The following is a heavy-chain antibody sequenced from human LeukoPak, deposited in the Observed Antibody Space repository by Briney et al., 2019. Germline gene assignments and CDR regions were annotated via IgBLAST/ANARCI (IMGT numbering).Heavy chain of an antibody. J-gene: IGHJ4*02. CDR3: ARNYYDSSGYYIDQFYFDS. CDR1: GGSITSSNFY. V-gene: IGHV4-39*07. CDR2: IFYTGNT. D-gene: IGHD3-22*01. Sequence: SETQSLTCTVSGGSITSSNFYWGWLRQPPGKGLEWIGSIFYTGNTYYQPSLRGRLSISLDTSKNLFSLRLNSVTAADTAVYYCARNYYDSSGYYIDQFYFDSWGQGTLVTVSS.